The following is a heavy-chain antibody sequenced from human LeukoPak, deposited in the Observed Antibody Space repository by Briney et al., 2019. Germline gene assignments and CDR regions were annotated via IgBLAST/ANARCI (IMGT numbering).Heavy chain of an antibody. D-gene: IGHD2-15*01. J-gene: IGHJ4*02. CDR2: ITDNGNTT. CDR3: ATLRLSDHFDY. Sequence: PGGSLRLSCAASGFTFSSYAMNWVRLSAGKGLEWVSAITDNGNTTYYADSVQGRFTISRDNSKNTLYLQMNSLGVEDTAVYYCATLRLSDHFDYWGQGTLVTLSS. V-gene: IGHV3-23*05. CDR1: GFTFSSYA.